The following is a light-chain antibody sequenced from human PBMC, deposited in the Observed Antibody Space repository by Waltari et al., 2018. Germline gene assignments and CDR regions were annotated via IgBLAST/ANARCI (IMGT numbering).Light chain of an antibody. Sequence: DIQMTQSPSTLSASVGDRVTISCRASHSVGTWLAWYQQKPGKAPKLLIYMASSLESGVPSRFSGSGSGTEFTLTISSLQPDDFATYSCQQYSSFSTFGQGTKVDI. J-gene: IGKJ2*01. CDR3: QQYSSFST. CDR2: MAS. V-gene: IGKV1-5*03. CDR1: HSVGTW.